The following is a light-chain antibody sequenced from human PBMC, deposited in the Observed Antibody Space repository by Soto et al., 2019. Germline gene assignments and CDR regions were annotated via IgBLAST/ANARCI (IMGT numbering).Light chain of an antibody. CDR3: MQGTHWPPLT. Sequence: DVVMTQSPLSLPVTLGQPASISCRSSQSLVYSDGNTYLNRFQQRPGQSPRRLIYKVSNWDSGXPXRXXGSASGTDVTLKISRVEAEDVGVYYCMQGTHWPPLTCGGGTKVEIK. CDR2: KVS. V-gene: IGKV2D-30*01. J-gene: IGKJ4*01. CDR1: QSLVYSDGNTY.